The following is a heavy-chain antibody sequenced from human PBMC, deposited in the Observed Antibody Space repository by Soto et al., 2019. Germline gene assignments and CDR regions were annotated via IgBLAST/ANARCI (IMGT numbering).Heavy chain of an antibody. J-gene: IGHJ6*02. V-gene: IGHV3-11*06. CDR3: ARVDGESRVDV. D-gene: IGHD2-21*01. CDR1: GFTFSDYY. Sequence: VQLVESGGGSVKPGGSLRLSCAASGFTFSDYYMAWVRQTPGKGLEWIAYIVSGSTYTNYADSVKGRFTISRDNDRESLFLEMNSLRADDTALYYCARVDGESRVDVWGQGTTVSVS. CDR2: IVSGSTYT.